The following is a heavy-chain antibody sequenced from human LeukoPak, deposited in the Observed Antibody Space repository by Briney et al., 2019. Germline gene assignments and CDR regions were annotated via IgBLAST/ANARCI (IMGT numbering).Heavy chain of an antibody. D-gene: IGHD4-23*01. CDR1: GFTFSSYE. CDR2: ISSSGGTK. J-gene: IGHJ4*02. CDR3: ARDRSGGNFDY. Sequence: PGGSLRLSCAASGFTFSSYEMNWVRQDPGKGLEWVSYISSSGGTKYYADSVKGRFTISRDNAKKSLFLQMNSLRAEDTAVYYCARDRSGGNFDYWGQGTLVSVSS. V-gene: IGHV3-48*03.